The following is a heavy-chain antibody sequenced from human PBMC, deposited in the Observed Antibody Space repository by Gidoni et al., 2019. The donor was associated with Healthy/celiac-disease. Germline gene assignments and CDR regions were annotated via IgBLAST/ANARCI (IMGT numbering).Heavy chain of an antibody. CDR2: IYHSGST. D-gene: IGHD1-26*01. J-gene: IGHJ5*02. V-gene: IGHV4-38-2*01. Sequence: QVQLQESGPGLVKPSETLSLTCAVSGYSISCGYYWGWIRQPPGKGLEWIGSIYHSGSTYYNPSLKSRVTISVDTSKNQFSLKLSSVTAADTAVYYCAVLKWEPGDTFRWFDPWGQGTLVTVSS. CDR3: AVLKWEPGDTFRWFDP. CDR1: GYSISCGYY.